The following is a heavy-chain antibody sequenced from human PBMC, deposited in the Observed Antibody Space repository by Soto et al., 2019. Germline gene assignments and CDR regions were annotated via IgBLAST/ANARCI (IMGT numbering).Heavy chain of an antibody. D-gene: IGHD3-10*01. CDR3: ASSSNYGSGSYYNDDAFDI. Sequence: GGSLRLSCAASGFTFSSYGMHWVRQAPGKGLEWVAVIWYDGSNKYYAVSVKGGFTISRENSKKTLHLQMNSLRAEDTAVYYCASSSNYGSGSYYNDDAFDIWGQGTMVTVSS. J-gene: IGHJ3*02. CDR1: GFTFSSYG. V-gene: IGHV3-33*01. CDR2: IWYDGSNK.